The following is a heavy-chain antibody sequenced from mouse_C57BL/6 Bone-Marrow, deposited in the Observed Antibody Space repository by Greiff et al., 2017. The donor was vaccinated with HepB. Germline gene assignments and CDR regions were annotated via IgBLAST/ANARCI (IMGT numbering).Heavy chain of an antibody. J-gene: IGHJ1*03. Sequence: EVKLVESGGGLVKPGGSLKLSCAASGFTFSDYGMHWVRQAPEKGLEWVAYISSGSSTIYYADTVKGRFNISSDNAKNNLFLQMTSLRSEDTAMYYCARKPVYYYGSGYWYFDVWGTGTTVTVSS. CDR2: ISSGSSTI. CDR3: ARKPVYYYGSGYWYFDV. CDR1: GFTFSDYG. V-gene: IGHV5-17*01. D-gene: IGHD1-1*01.